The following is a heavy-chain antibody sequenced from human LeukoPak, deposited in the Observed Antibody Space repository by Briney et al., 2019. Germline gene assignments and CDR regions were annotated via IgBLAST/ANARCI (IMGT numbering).Heavy chain of an antibody. D-gene: IGHD1-14*01. CDR2: IYYSGST. Sequence: NPSETLSLTCTVSGGSISSGGYYWSWIRQHPGKGLEWIGYIYYSGSTYYNPSLKSRVTISVDTSKNQFSLKLSSVTAADTAVYYCARGDLPDFNYFDYWGQGTLVTVSS. J-gene: IGHJ4*02. CDR1: GGSISSGGYY. CDR3: ARGDLPDFNYFDY. V-gene: IGHV4-31*03.